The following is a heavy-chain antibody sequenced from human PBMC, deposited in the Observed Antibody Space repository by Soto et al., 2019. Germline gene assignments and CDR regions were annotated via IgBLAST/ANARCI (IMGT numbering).Heavy chain of an antibody. Sequence: EVQLVESGGGLVKPGGSLRLSCAASGFTFSNAWMNWVRQAPGKGLEWVGRIKSKTDGGTTDYAAPVKGRFTISRDDSXNTLYLQMNSLKTEDTAVYYCTTAGYYAYYYAMDVWGQGTTVTVSS. CDR2: IKSKTDGGTT. V-gene: IGHV3-15*07. D-gene: IGHD2-2*01. CDR1: GFTFSNAW. CDR3: TTAGYYAYYYAMDV. J-gene: IGHJ6*02.